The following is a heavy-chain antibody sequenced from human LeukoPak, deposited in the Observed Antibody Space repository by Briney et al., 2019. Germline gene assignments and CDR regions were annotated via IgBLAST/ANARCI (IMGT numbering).Heavy chain of an antibody. CDR1: GFTFSGSA. D-gene: IGHD2-15*01. CDR3: IRWYPFDY. J-gene: IGHJ4*02. CDR2: IRSKANSYAT. V-gene: IGHV3-73*01. Sequence: GGSLRLPCAASGFTFSGSAMHWVRQASGKGLEWVGRIRSKANSYATAYAASVKGRFTISRDDSKNTAYLQMNSLKTEDTAVYYCIRWYPFDYWGQGTLVTVSS.